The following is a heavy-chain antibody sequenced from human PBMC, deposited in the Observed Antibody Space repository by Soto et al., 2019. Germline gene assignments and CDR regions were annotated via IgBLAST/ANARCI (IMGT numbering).Heavy chain of an antibody. CDR1: GGTFSSYA. CDR3: ARAVLRYFDWLLSWWFDP. V-gene: IGHV1-69*13. J-gene: IGHJ5*02. CDR2: IISIFGTA. Sequence: ASVKVSCKASGGTFSSYAISWVRQAPGQGLEWMGGIISIFGTANYAQKFQGRVTITADESTSTAYMELSSLRSEDTAVYYCARAVLRYFDWLLSWWFDPWGQGTLVTVSS. D-gene: IGHD3-9*01.